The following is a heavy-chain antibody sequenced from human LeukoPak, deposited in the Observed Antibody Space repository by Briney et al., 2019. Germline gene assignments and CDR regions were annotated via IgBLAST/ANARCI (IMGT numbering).Heavy chain of an antibody. Sequence: GGSLRLSCAASGFTFSSYAMSWVRQAPGKGLEWVSAISGSGGTTYYADSVKGRFTISRDNAKNSLYLQLNSLRAEDTAVYYCARGIYDSSGYYYGLDVWGQGTTVTVSS. D-gene: IGHD3-22*01. V-gene: IGHV3-23*01. CDR1: GFTFSSYA. CDR2: ISGSGGTT. CDR3: ARGIYDSSGYYYGLDV. J-gene: IGHJ6*02.